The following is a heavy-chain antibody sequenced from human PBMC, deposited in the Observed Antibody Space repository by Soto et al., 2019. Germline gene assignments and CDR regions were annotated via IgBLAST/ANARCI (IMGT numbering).Heavy chain of an antibody. CDR2: IWYDGSNK. CDR1: GFTFSSYG. V-gene: IGHV3-33*01. Sequence: GGSLRLSCAASGFTFSSYGMHWVRQAPGKGLEWVAVIWYDGSNKYYADSVKGRFTISRDNSKNTLYLQMNSLRAEDTAVYYCARGGRYYDSSGYHWGQGTLVTVSS. J-gene: IGHJ4*02. CDR3: ARGGRYYDSSGYH. D-gene: IGHD3-22*01.